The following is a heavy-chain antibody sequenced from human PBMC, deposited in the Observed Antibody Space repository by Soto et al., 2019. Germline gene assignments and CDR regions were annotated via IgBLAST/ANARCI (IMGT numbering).Heavy chain of an antibody. V-gene: IGHV5-51*01. CDR3: ARASSATVTTGFAY. D-gene: IGHD4-17*01. CDR2: IFPGDSDT. CDR1: CYSFTSYL. Sequence: LGESLKISCKGSCYSFTSYLIAWVRQMPGKGLEWMGIIFPGDSDTRYSPSFQGQVSISADKSITTAYLQWSSLKASDTAMYYCARASSATVTTGFAYWGKGNMVTVSS. J-gene: IGHJ4*02.